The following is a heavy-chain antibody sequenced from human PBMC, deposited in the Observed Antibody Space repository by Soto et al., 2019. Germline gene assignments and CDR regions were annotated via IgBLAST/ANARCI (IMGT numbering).Heavy chain of an antibody. D-gene: IGHD2-15*01. J-gene: IGHJ6*02. CDR3: ARLKLPYYYYYGMDV. Sequence: VESLKISCNGSGYSFTSYWIGWVRQMPGKGLEWMGIIYPGDSDTRYSPSFQGQVTISADKSISTAYLQWSSLKASDTAMYYCARLKLPYYYYYGMDVWGQGTTVTVSS. CDR1: GYSFTSYW. V-gene: IGHV5-51*01. CDR2: IYPGDSDT.